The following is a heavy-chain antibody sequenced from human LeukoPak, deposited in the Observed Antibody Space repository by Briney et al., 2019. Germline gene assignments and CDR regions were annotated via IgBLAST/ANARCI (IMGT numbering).Heavy chain of an antibody. D-gene: IGHD3-10*01. Sequence: ASVKVSCKASGYTFTSYGISWVRQAPGQGLEWMGWISAYNGNTNYAQKLQGRVTMTTDTSTSTAYMELRSLRSDDTAMYYCARHSLWFGELLVNWFDPWGQGTLVTVSS. CDR3: ARHSLWFGELLVNWFDP. J-gene: IGHJ5*02. CDR1: GYTFTSYG. CDR2: ISAYNGNT. V-gene: IGHV1-18*01.